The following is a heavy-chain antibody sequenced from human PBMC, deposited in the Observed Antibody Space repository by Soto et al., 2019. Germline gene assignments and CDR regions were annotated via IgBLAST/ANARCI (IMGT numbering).Heavy chain of an antibody. CDR3: ARGLKTYYYDSSGYPVRPYYFDY. CDR1: GGSISGYY. J-gene: IGHJ4*02. Sequence: PSETLSLTCTVSGGSISGYYWSWIRQPPGKGLEWIGEINHSGSTNYNPSLKSRVTISVDTSKNQFSLKLSSVTAADTAVYYCARGLKTYYYDSSGYPVRPYYFDYWGQGTLVTVSS. D-gene: IGHD3-22*01. CDR2: INHSGST. V-gene: IGHV4-34*01.